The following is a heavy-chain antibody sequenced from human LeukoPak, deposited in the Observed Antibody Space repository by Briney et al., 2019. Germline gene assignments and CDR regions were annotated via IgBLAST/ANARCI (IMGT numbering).Heavy chain of an antibody. V-gene: IGHV3-23*01. Sequence: GGSLRLSCAASGFTFSSYAMSWVRQAPGKGLEWVSAISGSGGSTYYADSVKGRFTISRDNSKNTLYLQMNSLRAEDTAVYYCAKGPVEMATISAYFDYWGQGTLVTVSS. J-gene: IGHJ4*02. CDR1: GFTFSSYA. D-gene: IGHD5-24*01. CDR2: ISGSGGST. CDR3: AKGPVEMATISAYFDY.